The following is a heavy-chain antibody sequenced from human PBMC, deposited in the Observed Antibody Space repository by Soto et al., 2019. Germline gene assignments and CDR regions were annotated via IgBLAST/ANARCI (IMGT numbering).Heavy chain of an antibody. J-gene: IGHJ4*02. CDR2: IYTSGST. Sequence: PSETLSLTCTVSGGSISSYYWSWIRQPAGKGLEWIGRIYTSGSTNYNPSLKSRVTMSVDTSKNQFSLKLSSVTAADTAVYYCARGQRRGGSSGWSLWGQGTLVTVSS. V-gene: IGHV4-4*07. CDR3: ARGQRRGGSSGWSL. D-gene: IGHD6-19*01. CDR1: GGSISSYY.